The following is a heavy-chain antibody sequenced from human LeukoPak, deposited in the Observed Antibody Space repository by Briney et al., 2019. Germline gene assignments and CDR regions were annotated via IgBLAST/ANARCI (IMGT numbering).Heavy chain of an antibody. J-gene: IGHJ4*02. CDR1: GGTFSSYA. V-gene: IGHV1-69*04. CDR3: ARCDSSGYYYVFDY. Sequence: GASVKVSCKASGGTFSSYAISWVRQAPGQGLEWMGRIIPIVGIANYAQKFQGRVTITADKSTSTAYMELSSLRSEDTAVYYCARCDSSGYYYVFDYWGQGTLVTVSS. D-gene: IGHD3-22*01. CDR2: IIPIVGIA.